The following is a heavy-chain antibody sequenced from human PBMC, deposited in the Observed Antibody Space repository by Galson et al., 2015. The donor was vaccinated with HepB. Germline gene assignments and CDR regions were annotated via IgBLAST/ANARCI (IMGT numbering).Heavy chain of an antibody. CDR3: AREGGSSWERSYYFDY. D-gene: IGHD6-13*01. CDR2: TYYRSKWYN. Sequence: CAISGDSVSSNSAAWNWIRQSPSRGLEWLGRTYYRSKWYNDYAVSVKSRITINPDTSKNQFSLQLNSVTPEDTAVYYCAREGGSSWERSYYFDYWGQGTLVTVSS. J-gene: IGHJ4*02. V-gene: IGHV6-1*01. CDR1: GDSVSSNSAA.